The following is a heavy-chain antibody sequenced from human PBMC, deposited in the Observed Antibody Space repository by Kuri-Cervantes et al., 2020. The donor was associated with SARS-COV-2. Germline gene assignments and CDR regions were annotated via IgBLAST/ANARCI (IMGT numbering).Heavy chain of an antibody. J-gene: IGHJ6*03. V-gene: IGHV4-59*12. Sequence: SQTLSLTCAVSGDSMTYDYCSWIRQAPGKGLEWIGHVYYNGYITNYNPSLKSRVNLFVDTSKSQFSLELNSVTAADTAVYYCARAITGIEHAVVLIATYYNYYSMDVWGKGTTVTVSS. D-gene: IGHD2-21*01. CDR2: VYYNGYIT. CDR3: ARAITGIEHAVVLIATYYNYYSMDV. CDR1: GDSMTYDY.